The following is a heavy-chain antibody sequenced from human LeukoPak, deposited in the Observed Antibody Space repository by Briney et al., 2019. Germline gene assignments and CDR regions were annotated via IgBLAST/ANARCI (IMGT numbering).Heavy chain of an antibody. V-gene: IGHV3-7*01. D-gene: IGHD3-22*01. CDR3: AREPYYYDSSGYYGGFNY. CDR1: GFTFSSYW. J-gene: IGHJ4*02. Sequence: PGGSLRLSCAASGFTFSSYWMSWVRQAPGKGLEWVANIKQDGSEKYYVDSVKGRFTISGDNAKNSLYLQMNSLRAEDTAVYYCAREPYYYDSSGYYGGFNYWGQGTLVTVSS. CDR2: IKQDGSEK.